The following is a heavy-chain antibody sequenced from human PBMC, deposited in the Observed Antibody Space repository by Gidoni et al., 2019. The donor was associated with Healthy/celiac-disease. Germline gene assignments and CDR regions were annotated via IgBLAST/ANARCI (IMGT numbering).Heavy chain of an antibody. Sequence: QVQLQESGPGLVKPSETLSLTCTVSGGSVSSGSYYWSWFRQPPGKGLEWIGYIYYSGSTNYNPSLKSRVTISVDTSKNQFSLKLSSVTAADTAVYYCARDVDDILTGQGGMDVWGQGTTVTVSS. CDR2: IYYSGST. D-gene: IGHD3-9*01. V-gene: IGHV4-61*01. J-gene: IGHJ6*02. CDR3: ARDVDDILTGQGGMDV. CDR1: GGSVSSGSYY.